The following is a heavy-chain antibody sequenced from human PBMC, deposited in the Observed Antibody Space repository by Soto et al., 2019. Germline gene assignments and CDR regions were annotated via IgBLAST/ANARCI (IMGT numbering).Heavy chain of an antibody. CDR2: IKQEGSGK. D-gene: IGHD3-3*01. J-gene: IGHJ4*02. CDR3: AGPAGASFLEWLSYYSDY. CDR1: GFTFSSYW. V-gene: IGHV3-7*03. Sequence: PGGSLRLSCAASGFTFSSYWMIWVRQAPGKGREWVANIKQEGSGKYYVDSVKSRFTISRDNAKNSLYVQMNSLRAEDTAVYYCAGPAGASFLEWLSYYSDYWGQGTLVTVSS.